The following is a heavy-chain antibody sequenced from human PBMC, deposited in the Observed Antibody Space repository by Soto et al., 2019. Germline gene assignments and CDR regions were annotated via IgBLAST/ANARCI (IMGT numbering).Heavy chain of an antibody. CDR2: ISTSGGGT. CDR1: GFTFSNYV. Sequence: GGSLRLSCAASGFTFSNYVVSWVRQAPGKGLEWVSFISTSGGGTYYADSVKGRFTISRDNSKDTLYLQMSSLRDEDTAVYYCAKTIAAAGTDYWGQGTLVTVSS. D-gene: IGHD6-13*01. J-gene: IGHJ4*02. V-gene: IGHV3-23*01. CDR3: AKTIAAAGTDY.